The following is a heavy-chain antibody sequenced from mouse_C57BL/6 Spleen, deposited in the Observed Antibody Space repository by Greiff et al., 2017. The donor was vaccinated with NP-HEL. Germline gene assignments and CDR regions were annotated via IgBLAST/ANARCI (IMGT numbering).Heavy chain of an antibody. Sequence: VQLQQPGAELVKPGASVKLSCKASGYTFTSYWMHWVKQRPGQGLEWIGMIHPDSGSTNYNEKFKSKATLTVDKSSSTAYMQLSSLTSADSAVYDCARADGNGGYFDYWGQGTTLTVSS. CDR2: IHPDSGST. D-gene: IGHD2-1*01. CDR1: GYTFTSYW. CDR3: ARADGNGGYFDY. V-gene: IGHV1-64*01. J-gene: IGHJ2*01.